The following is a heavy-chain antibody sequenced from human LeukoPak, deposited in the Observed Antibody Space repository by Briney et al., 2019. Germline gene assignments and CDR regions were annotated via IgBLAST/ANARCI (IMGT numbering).Heavy chain of an antibody. Sequence: PSGTLSLTCAVSGGTISSYNWWNWVRQPPGKGLEWIGEIYHFGSTNYNPSLKSRVTISVDKSKNQFSLKLSSVTAADTAVYYCARDGLAAAFDYWGQGTLVTVSS. J-gene: IGHJ4*02. CDR1: GGTISSYNW. V-gene: IGHV4-4*02. D-gene: IGHD6-13*01. CDR2: IYHFGST. CDR3: ARDGLAAAFDY.